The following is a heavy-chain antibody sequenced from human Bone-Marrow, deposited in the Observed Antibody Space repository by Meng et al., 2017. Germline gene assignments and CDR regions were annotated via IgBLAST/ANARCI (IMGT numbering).Heavy chain of an antibody. V-gene: IGHV4-34*01. D-gene: IGHD2-15*01. J-gene: IGHJ4*02. CDR1: GGSFSGYY. CDR2: INHSGST. Sequence: QVQLQQWGAGLLNPSETLSLTCAVYGGSFSGYYWSWIRQPPGKGLEWIGEINHSGSTNYNPSLKSRVTISVDTSKNQFSLKLSSVTAADTAVYYCARGEYCSGGSCNWGQGTLVTVSS. CDR3: ARGEYCSGGSCN.